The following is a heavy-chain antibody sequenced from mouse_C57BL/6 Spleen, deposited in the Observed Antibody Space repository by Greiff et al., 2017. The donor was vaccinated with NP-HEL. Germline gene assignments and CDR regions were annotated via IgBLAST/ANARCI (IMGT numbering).Heavy chain of an antibody. CDR2: INPNNGGT. J-gene: IGHJ4*01. D-gene: IGHD2-4*01. CDR1: GYTFTDCN. Sequence: EVQLQQSGPELVKPGASVKMSCKASGYTFTDCNMHWVKQSHGKSLEWIGYINPNNGGTSYNQKFKGKATLTVNKSSSTAYMELRSLTSEDSAVYYCARCLYYDYDGYYAMDYWGQGTSVTVSS. V-gene: IGHV1-22*01. CDR3: ARCLYYDYDGYYAMDY.